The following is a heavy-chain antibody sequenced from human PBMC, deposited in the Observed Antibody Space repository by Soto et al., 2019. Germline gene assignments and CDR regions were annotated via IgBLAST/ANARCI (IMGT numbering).Heavy chain of an antibody. D-gene: IGHD3-3*01. Sequence: SDTLSLTCSVYARSVRGYDWSCIRQPPGEGLEWSGEINHSGSTTYNPSLNSRVTISVDTSKTQFSLKLSSVTAADTAVYYCARGSGYDFWSGYYSYGMDVWGQGTTVTVSS. V-gene: IGHV4-34*01. CDR3: ARGSGYDFWSGYYSYGMDV. J-gene: IGHJ6*02. CDR1: ARSVRGYD. CDR2: INHSGST.